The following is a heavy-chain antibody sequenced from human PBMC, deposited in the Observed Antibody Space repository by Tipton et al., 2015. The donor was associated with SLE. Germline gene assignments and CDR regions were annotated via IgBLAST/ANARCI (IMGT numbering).Heavy chain of an antibody. Sequence: SLRLSCAASGFTFSDYYMSWIRQAPGKGLEWVSYISSRDSTVYYADSVKGRFTISRDDSKNSLYLQMNSLRDDDTAVYYCARDGGYRSPRYDSWGQGTLVTVSS. V-gene: IGHV3-11*04. CDR2: ISSRDSTV. D-gene: IGHD3-16*02. J-gene: IGHJ4*02. CDR1: GFTFSDYY. CDR3: ARDGGYRSPRYDS.